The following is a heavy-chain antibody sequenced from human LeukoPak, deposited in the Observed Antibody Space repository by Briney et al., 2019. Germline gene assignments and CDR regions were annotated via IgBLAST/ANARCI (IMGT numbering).Heavy chain of an antibody. CDR3: ARERGRRCSSTSCYPFYFDY. D-gene: IGHD2-2*01. V-gene: IGHV4-39*02. Sequence: SETLSLTCTVSGGSIRSSYYYWGWIRQPPGKGLEWIGSIYDSGSTYYNPSLKSRVTISVDTSKNQFSLKLNSVTAADTAVYYCARERGRRCSSTSCYPFYFDYWGQGTLVTVSS. J-gene: IGHJ4*02. CDR1: GGSIRSSYYY. CDR2: IYDSGST.